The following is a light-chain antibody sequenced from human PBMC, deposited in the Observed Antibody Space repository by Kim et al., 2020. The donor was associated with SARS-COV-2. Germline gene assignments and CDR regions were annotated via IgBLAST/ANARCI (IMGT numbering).Light chain of an antibody. CDR2: DAS. J-gene: IGKJ4*01. CDR1: QTVNNN. CDR3: QQYNNWPLT. Sequence: EIVMTQSPATLSVSPGESATLSCRASQTVNNNLAWYQQKPGQTPRLLIYDASTRATGMSTRFSGSGSGTEFTLTISSLQSEDFAVYYCQQYNNWPLTFGGGTKLEIK. V-gene: IGKV3-15*01.